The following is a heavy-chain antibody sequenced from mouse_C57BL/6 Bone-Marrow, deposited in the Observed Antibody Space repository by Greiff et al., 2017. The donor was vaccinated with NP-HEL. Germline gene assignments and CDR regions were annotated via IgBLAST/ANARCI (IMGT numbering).Heavy chain of an antibody. D-gene: IGHD1-1*02. V-gene: IGHV1-59*01. J-gene: IGHJ1*03. CDR2: IDPSDSYT. CDR1: GYTFTSYW. CDR3: AGGFDWYFDV. Sequence: VQLQQPGAELVRPGTSVKLSCKASGYTFTSYWMHWVKQRPGQGLEWIGVIDPSDSYTNYNQKFKGKATLTVDTSSSTAYMQLSSLTSEDSAVYYCAGGFDWYFDVWGTGTTVTVSS.